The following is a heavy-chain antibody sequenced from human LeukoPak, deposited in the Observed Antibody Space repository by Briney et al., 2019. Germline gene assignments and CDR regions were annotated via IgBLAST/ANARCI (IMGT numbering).Heavy chain of an antibody. J-gene: IGHJ6*02. D-gene: IGHD4-17*01. CDR2: ISVSGSTI. V-gene: IGHV3-48*02. CDR1: GFSFSSYS. CDR3: ARGAVTHYYYGMDV. Sequence: GGSLRLSCAASGFSFSSYSMNWVRQAPGKGLEWVSYISVSGSTIFYADSVKGRFTISRDNPQSSQYLQMNSLRDEDTAVYYCARGAVTHYYYGMDVWGLGTTVIVSS.